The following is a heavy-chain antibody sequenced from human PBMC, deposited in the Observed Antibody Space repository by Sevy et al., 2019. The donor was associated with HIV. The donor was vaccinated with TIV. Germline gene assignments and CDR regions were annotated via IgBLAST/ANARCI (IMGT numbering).Heavy chain of an antibody. CDR2: TYYKSEWYN. V-gene: IGHV6-1*01. J-gene: IGHJ4*02. CDR1: GDSVSNNIAA. D-gene: IGHD7-27*01. CDR3: ARDQNWGYDS. Sequence: SQTLSRTCAISGDSVSNNIAAWNWIRQSPSRGLEWLGRTYYKSEWYNDYAVSVKGRIVINPDTSKNQLSLQLNSVTPDDTAVYYCARDQNWGYDSWGQGTLVTVSS.